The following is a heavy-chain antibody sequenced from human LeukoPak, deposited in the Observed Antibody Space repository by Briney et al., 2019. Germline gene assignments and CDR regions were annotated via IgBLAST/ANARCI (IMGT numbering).Heavy chain of an antibody. CDR1: GFTFTKYW. V-gene: IGHV3-7*01. Sequence: QLGGSLRLSCVASGFTFTKYWMAWVRQAPGKGLEWVANIQQDGSVAYYLDSVRGRFTISRDNAKNSTYLQMNSLRADDTAIYFSSNGIYDNSYWGQGTLVTVSS. J-gene: IGHJ4*02. D-gene: IGHD1-1*01. CDR3: SNGIYDNSY. CDR2: IQQDGSVA.